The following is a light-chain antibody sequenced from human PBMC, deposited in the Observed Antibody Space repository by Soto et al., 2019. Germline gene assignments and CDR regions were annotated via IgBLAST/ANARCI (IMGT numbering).Light chain of an antibody. J-gene: IGKJ4*01. CDR1: QGISNS. V-gene: IGKV1-8*01. CDR2: GAS. CDR3: QQYSSYPVT. Sequence: AIRMTQSPSSVSASTGDRVTISCRASQGISNSLGWYQQIPGKAPKLLIYGASTLQSGVPSRFSGSGSGTDFTLTISYLQSVDLGNYFCQQYSSYPVTFGGGTTVEI.